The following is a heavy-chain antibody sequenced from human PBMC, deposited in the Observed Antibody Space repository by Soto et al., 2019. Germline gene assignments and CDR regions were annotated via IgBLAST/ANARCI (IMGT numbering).Heavy chain of an antibody. D-gene: IGHD3-9*01. CDR2: IKQDGSEK. CDR1: GFTFSSYW. V-gene: IGHV3-7*01. J-gene: IGHJ6*03. Sequence: EVQLVESGGGLVQPGGSLRLSCAASGFTFSSYWMSWVRQAPGKGLEWVANIKQDGSEKYYVDSVKGRFTISRDNAKNSLYLKMNSLRAEDTAVYYCARDGGDDILTDDRGYMDVWGKGTTVTVSS. CDR3: ARDGGDDILTDDRGYMDV.